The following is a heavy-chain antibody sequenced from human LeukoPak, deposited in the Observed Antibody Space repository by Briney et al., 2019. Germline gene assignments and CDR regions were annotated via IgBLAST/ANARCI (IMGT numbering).Heavy chain of an antibody. D-gene: IGHD3-16*01. CDR3: AKVNWEDYVWGNC. CDR2: ISGSHT. Sequence: GGSLRLSCAASGFTFNAQDINWVRQGPGKGLEWVAGISGSHTFYADSVKGRFTFSRDNSKNTMYLQMNSLGVEDTAVYYCAKVNWEDYVWGNCWGQGTLVTVSS. CDR1: GFTFNAQD. V-gene: IGHV3-23*01. J-gene: IGHJ4*02.